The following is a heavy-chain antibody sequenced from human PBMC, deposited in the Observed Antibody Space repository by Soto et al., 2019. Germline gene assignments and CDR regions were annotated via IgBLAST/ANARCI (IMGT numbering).Heavy chain of an antibody. J-gene: IGHJ4*02. Sequence: QAQLVQYGAEVKKHGSSVKVSCKASGGTFSSYAISWVRQAPGQGLEWMGGIIPIFGTANYAQKFQGRVTITADESTSTAYMELSSLRSEDTAVYYCARGEGDYDFWSGYFGYWGQGTLVTVSS. V-gene: IGHV1-69*01. D-gene: IGHD3-3*01. CDR3: ARGEGDYDFWSGYFGY. CDR2: IIPIFGTA. CDR1: GGTFSSYA.